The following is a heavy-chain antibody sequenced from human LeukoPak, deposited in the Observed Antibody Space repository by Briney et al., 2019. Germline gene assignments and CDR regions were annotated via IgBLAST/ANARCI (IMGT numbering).Heavy chain of an antibody. CDR2: INPNSGGT. CDR3: ARGNGYYDYVWGSYRPAALNFDY. CDR1: GYTFTGYY. D-gene: IGHD3-16*02. Sequence: ASVKVSCKASGYTFTGYYMHWVRQAPGRGLEWMGWINPNSGGTNYAQKFQGRVTMTRDTSISTAYMELSRLRSDDTAVYYCARGNGYYDYVWGSYRPAALNFDYWGQGTLVTVSS. J-gene: IGHJ4*02. V-gene: IGHV1-2*02.